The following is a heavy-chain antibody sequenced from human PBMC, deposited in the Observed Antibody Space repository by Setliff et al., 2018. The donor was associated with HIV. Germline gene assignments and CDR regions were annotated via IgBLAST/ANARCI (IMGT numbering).Heavy chain of an antibody. CDR3: ASPYENNSGPDY. D-gene: IGHD7-27*01. J-gene: IGHJ4*02. V-gene: IGHV1-2*02. CDR2: INPNNGDT. Sequence: GASVKVSCKPPGFTFTGYYLHWVRQAPGQGLEWMGWINPNNGDTNYEQRFQGRVTMTRDTSITTVYMVLNRLTPGDTAVYYCASPYENNSGPDYWGQGTPVTVSS. CDR1: GFTFTGYY.